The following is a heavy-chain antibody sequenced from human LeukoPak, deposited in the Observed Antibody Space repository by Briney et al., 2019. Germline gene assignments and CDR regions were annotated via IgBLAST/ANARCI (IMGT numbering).Heavy chain of an antibody. CDR2: ISSSGSTI. CDR1: GFTFSSYE. J-gene: IGHJ6*02. CDR3: ARDSFEVTAFGYYYYGMDV. D-gene: IGHD2-21*02. V-gene: IGHV3-48*03. Sequence: GGSLRFSCAASGFTFSSYEMNWVRQAPGKGLEWVSYISSSGSTIYYADSVKGRFTISRDNAKNSLYLQMNSLRAEDTAVYYCARDSFEVTAFGYYYYGMDVWGQGTTVTVSS.